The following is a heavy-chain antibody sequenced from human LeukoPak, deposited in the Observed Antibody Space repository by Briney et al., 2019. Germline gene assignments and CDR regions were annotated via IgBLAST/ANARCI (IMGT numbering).Heavy chain of an antibody. CDR3: GRSRIVVVHDAFDI. V-gene: IGHV3-48*03. Sequence: GGSLRLSCAASGFTFSSYEMNWVRQAPGKGLECLSYISSSGSTIYYADSVKGRFTISRDNAKNSLYLQMNSLRAEDTAVYYCGRSRIVVVHDAFDIWGQGTMVTVSS. CDR1: GFTFSSYE. CDR2: ISSSGSTI. D-gene: IGHD3-22*01. J-gene: IGHJ3*02.